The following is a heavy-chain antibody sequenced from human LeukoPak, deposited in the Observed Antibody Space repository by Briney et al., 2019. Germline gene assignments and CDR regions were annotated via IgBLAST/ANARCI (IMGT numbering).Heavy chain of an antibody. CDR3: ARGSDDILTGYYAWFDP. CDR1: GDSISSSTYY. J-gene: IGHJ5*02. CDR2: IYYSGST. D-gene: IGHD3-9*01. V-gene: IGHV4-39*07. Sequence: TSETLSLTCTVSGDSISSSTYYWGWIRQPPGKGLEWIGSIYYSGSTYYNPSLKSRVTISVDTSKNQFSLKLSSVTAADTAVYYCARGSDDILTGYYAWFDPWGQGTLVTVSS.